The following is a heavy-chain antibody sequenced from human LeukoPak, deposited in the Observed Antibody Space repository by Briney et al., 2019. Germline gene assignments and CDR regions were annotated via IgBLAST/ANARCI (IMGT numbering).Heavy chain of an antibody. CDR1: GFTFSSYS. D-gene: IGHD2/OR15-2a*01. CDR3: AREGINLMDV. J-gene: IGHJ6*02. Sequence: GGSLRLSCAASGFTFSSYSMNWVRQAPGKGLEWVSYISSSSSTIYYADSVKGRFTISRDNAKNSLYLQMNGLRAEDTAVYYCAREGINLMDVWGQGTTVTVSS. V-gene: IGHV3-48*04. CDR2: ISSSSSTI.